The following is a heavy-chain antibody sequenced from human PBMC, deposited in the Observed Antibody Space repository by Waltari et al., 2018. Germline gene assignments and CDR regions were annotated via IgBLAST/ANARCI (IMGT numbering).Heavy chain of an antibody. V-gene: IGHV3-23*01. CDR2: ISGSGGNT. Sequence: LVQPGGSLRLSCAASGSTFSSYAMSWVRQAPGKGLEWVSAISGSGGNTYYADSVKGRFTISRDNSKNTLYLQMNSLRAEDTAVYYCTKRAESNGWTGWIFDYWGQGTLVTVSS. D-gene: IGHD6-19*01. CDR1: GSTFSSYA. J-gene: IGHJ4*02. CDR3: TKRAESNGWTGWIFDY.